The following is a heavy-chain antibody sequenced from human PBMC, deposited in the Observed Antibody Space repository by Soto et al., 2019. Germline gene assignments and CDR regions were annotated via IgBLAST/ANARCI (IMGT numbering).Heavy chain of an antibody. J-gene: IGHJ3*02. Sequence: GGSLRLSCAASGFTFSSYWMHWVRQAPGKGLVWVSRINSDGSSTSYADSVKGRFTISRDNAKNTLYLQMNSLRAEDTAVYYSARSSITIFGVGDTDAFDIWGQGTMVTVSS. CDR1: GFTFSSYW. V-gene: IGHV3-74*01. D-gene: IGHD3-3*01. CDR2: INSDGSST. CDR3: ARSSITIFGVGDTDAFDI.